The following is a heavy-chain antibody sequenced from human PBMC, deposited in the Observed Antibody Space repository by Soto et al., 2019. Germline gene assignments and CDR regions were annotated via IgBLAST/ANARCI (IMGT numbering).Heavy chain of an antibody. CDR3: ARVVGTAAAPGRFDP. CDR2: IYSGGST. J-gene: IGHJ5*02. V-gene: IGHV3-53*01. CDR1: GFTVSSNY. D-gene: IGHD6-13*01. Sequence: GGSLRLSCAASGFTVSSNYMSWVRQAPGKGLEWVSVIYSGGSTYYADSVKGGFTISRDNSKNTLYLQMNSLRAEDTAVYYCARVVGTAAAPGRFDPWGQGTLVTVSS.